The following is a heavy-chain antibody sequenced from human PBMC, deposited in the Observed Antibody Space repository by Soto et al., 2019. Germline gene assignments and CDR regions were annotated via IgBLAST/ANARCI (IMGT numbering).Heavy chain of an antibody. V-gene: IGHV4-31*03. J-gene: IGHJ6*02. Sequence: SETLSLTCTVSGGSISSGGYYWSWIRQHPGKGLEWIGYIYYSGSTYYNPSLKSRVTISVDTSKNQFSLKLSSVTAADTAVYYCATGRSKEGNYYYYGMDVWGQGTTVTVSS. D-gene: IGHD3-10*01. CDR3: ATGRSKEGNYYYYGMDV. CDR1: GGSISSGGYY. CDR2: IYYSGST.